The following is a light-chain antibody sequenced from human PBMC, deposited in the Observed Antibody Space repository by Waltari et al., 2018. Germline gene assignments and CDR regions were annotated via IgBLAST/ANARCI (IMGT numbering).Light chain of an antibody. J-gene: IGKJ2*01. CDR2: DAS. CDR3: HQYNDGPPFN. CDR1: QSVSSW. V-gene: IGKV1-5*01. Sequence: DIQMTQSPSTLSASVGDRVTITCRASQSVSSWLAWYRQKPGEAPKLLIYDASSLESGVPSRFSGSGSGTEFTLTISSLQSDDFAVYYCHQYNDGPPFNFGPGTKLEIK.